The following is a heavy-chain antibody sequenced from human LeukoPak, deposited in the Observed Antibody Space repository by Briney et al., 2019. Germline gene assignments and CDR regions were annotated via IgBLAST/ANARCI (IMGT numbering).Heavy chain of an antibody. CDR1: VGTFSSYT. Sequence: GASVKVSCKASVGTFSSYTISWMWLPPGQGHGLVGGVFLFFGTANYSHKHQGRVTMTTDTSTRTDYMEMRSLRSDDTAVYYCAGDRAYYYDGSCYPFDYWGQGTLVTVSS. CDR2: VFLFFGTA. D-gene: IGHD3-22*01. V-gene: IGHV1-69*05. CDR3: AGDRAYYYDGSCYPFDY. J-gene: IGHJ4*02.